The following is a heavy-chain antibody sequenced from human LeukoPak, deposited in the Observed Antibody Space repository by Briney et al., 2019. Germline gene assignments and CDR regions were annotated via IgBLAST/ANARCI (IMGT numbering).Heavy chain of an antibody. Sequence: ASVKVSCKASGYTFTRYGLSWVRQAPGEGLEGMGWISAYNGNRNYAQKLQGRVTMSTDTSTSTAYMELRSLRSDDTAVYYCARDGSSGSYFSIYGYNWFDPRGQGTLVPVSS. D-gene: IGHD6-19*01. CDR3: ARDGSSGSYFSIYGYNWFDP. J-gene: IGHJ5*02. CDR2: ISAYNGNR. V-gene: IGHV1-18*01. CDR1: GYTFTRYG.